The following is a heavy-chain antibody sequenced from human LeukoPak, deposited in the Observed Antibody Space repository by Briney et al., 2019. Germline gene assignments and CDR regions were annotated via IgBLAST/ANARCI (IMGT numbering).Heavy chain of an antibody. CDR1: GYTLTELS. V-gene: IGHV1-24*01. CDR2: FDPEDGET. J-gene: IGHJ4*02. Sequence: ASVKVSCKVSGYTLTELSMHWVRQAPGKGLEWMGGFDPEDGETIYAQKFQGRVTMTEDTSTDTAYMELSSLRSEDTAVYYCATDVPYYDSSGYSPYWGQGTLVIVSS. CDR3: ATDVPYYDSSGYSPY. D-gene: IGHD3-22*01.